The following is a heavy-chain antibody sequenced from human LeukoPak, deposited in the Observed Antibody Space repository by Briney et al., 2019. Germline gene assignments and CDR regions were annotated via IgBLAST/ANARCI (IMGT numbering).Heavy chain of an antibody. D-gene: IGHD3-22*01. Sequence: SETLSLTCAVYGGSFSGYYWSWIRQPPGKGLEWIGEINHSGSTNYNPSLKSRVTISVDTSKNQFSLKLSSVTAADTAVYYRARGRKGLESSGCLDYWGQGTLVTVSS. V-gene: IGHV4-34*01. CDR2: INHSGST. CDR3: ARGRKGLESSGCLDY. CDR1: GGSFSGYY. J-gene: IGHJ4*02.